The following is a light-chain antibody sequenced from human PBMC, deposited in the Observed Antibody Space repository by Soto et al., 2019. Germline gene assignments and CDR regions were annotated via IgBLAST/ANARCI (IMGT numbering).Light chain of an antibody. CDR2: GAS. J-gene: IGKJ2*01. V-gene: IGKV3-15*01. CDR3: QKYNNWPLYT. CDR1: QSVSSN. Sequence: EIVMTQSPATLSVSPGERATLYCRASQSVSSNLAWYQQKPGQAPRLLIYGASTRATGIPARFSGSGSGTEFTLTISRPQSEHFAVYYCQKYNNWPLYTFGKGTKLEIK.